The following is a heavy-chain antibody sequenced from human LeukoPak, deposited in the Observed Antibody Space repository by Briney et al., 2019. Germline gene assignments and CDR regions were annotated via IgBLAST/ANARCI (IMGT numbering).Heavy chain of an antibody. CDR2: VYRSGST. CDR3: ARDLGIAARPDY. Sequence: SETLSLTCTVSGYSISSGYYWGWIRQPPGKGLEWIASVYRSGSTYYNPSLKSRVTISVDSSKNQFSLKLSSVTAADTAVYYCARDLGIAARPDYWGQGTLVTVSS. CDR1: GYSISSGYY. J-gene: IGHJ4*02. D-gene: IGHD6-6*01. V-gene: IGHV4-38-2*02.